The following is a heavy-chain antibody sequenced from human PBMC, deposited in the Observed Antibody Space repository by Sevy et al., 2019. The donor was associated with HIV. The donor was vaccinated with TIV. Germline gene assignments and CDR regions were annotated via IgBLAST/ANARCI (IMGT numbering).Heavy chain of an antibody. CDR3: VRFDTKIKIFGVPRGAY. CDR2: INHREVT. Sequence: SETLSLTCTVYGGSFSDFYWNWIRQSPGKGLEWIGEINHREVTNYNPSLMSRATISADASNRQFSLKLTSVTAADTAVYYCVRFDTKIKIFGVPRGAYWGPGTLVTVSS. D-gene: IGHD3-3*01. V-gene: IGHV4-34*01. J-gene: IGHJ4*02. CDR1: GGSFSDFY.